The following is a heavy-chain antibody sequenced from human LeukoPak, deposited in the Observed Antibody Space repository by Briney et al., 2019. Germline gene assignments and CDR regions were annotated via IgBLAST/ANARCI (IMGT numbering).Heavy chain of an antibody. CDR2: INHSGST. J-gene: IGHJ6*02. Sequence: SETLSLTCAVYGGSFSGYYWSWIRQPPGKGLEWIGEINHSGSTNYNPSLKSRVTISVDTSKNQFSLKLSSVTAADTAVYYRARGRGPGRYYYYYGMDVWGQGTTVTVSS. V-gene: IGHV4-34*01. CDR1: GGSFSGYY. CDR3: ARGRGPGRYYYYYGMDV. D-gene: IGHD1-14*01.